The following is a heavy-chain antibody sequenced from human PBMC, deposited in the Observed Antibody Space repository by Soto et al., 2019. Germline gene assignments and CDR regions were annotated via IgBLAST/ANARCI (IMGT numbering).Heavy chain of an antibody. V-gene: IGHV2-5*01. CDR2: TYWSDER. J-gene: IGHJ4*02. CDR3: AQRRGGTFDY. D-gene: IGHD1-26*01. Sequence: SGPTLVNPTQTLTLTCTFSGFSLSTSGEAVGWIRQPPGKALEWLALTYWSDERHSSPSLKSRLTITKDTSKNQVVLTMTNMDPVDTATYYCAQRRGGTFDYWGQGTLVTVSS. CDR1: GFSLSTSGEA.